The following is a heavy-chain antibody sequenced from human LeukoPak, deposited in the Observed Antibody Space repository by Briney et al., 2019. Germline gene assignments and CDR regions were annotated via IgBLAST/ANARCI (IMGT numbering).Heavy chain of an antibody. V-gene: IGHV1-18*01. CDR3: ATVFWGSSWPLDL. Sequence: ASVKVSCKASGGTFSSYAIGWVRQAPGQGLEWMGWFSGSSGITDYALKVQDRVTMTTDTSTNTAYMELRNLRSDDTAVYYCATVFWGSSWPLDLWGQGTLVTVSS. D-gene: IGHD6-13*01. J-gene: IGHJ5*02. CDR2: FSGSSGIT. CDR1: GGTFSSYA.